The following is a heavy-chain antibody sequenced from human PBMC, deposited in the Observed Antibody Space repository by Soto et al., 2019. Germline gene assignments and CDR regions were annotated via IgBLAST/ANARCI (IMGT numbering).Heavy chain of an antibody. CDR3: ARILLYDSDDYYYPDY. D-gene: IGHD3-22*01. V-gene: IGHV4-59*01. CDR2: IYYRGST. J-gene: IGHJ4*02. Sequence: PSETLSLTCTVSGGSITTNYWSWIRQPPGKGLEWIGYIYYRGSTNYNPSLKSRVTISVDTSKNQLSLKLSSVTAADTAVYYCARILLYDSDDYYYPDYWGQGTLVTVSS. CDR1: GGSITTNY.